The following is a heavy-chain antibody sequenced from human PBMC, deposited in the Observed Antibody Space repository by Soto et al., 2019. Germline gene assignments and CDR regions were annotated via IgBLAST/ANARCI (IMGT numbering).Heavy chain of an antibody. CDR3: ARQLPGAQSSWVTNGFDP. CDR1: GGSISSGGYY. J-gene: IGHJ5*02. CDR2: IYYSGST. Sequence: SETLSLTCTVSGGSISSGGYYWSWIRQHAGKGLEWIGYIYYSGSTYYNPSLKSRVTISVDTAKNQFSLKLSSVTAADTAVYYCARQLPGAQSSWVTNGFDPWRQGTLVTVSS. V-gene: IGHV4-31*03. D-gene: IGHD6-13*01.